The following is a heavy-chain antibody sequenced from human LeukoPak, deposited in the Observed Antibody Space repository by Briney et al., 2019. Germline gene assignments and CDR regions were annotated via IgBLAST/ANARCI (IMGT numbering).Heavy chain of an antibody. V-gene: IGHV3-23*01. CDR1: GFTFSSYA. CDR2: ISGSGGST. J-gene: IGHJ3*02. D-gene: IGHD1-26*01. CDR3: AKCITALLSPADAFDI. Sequence: PGGSLRLSCAASGFTFSSYAMSWVRQAPGKGLEGISAISGSGGSTYYADSVKGRFTISRDNSKNTLHLQMNSLRAEDTAVYYCAKCITALLSPADAFDIWGQGTMVTVSS.